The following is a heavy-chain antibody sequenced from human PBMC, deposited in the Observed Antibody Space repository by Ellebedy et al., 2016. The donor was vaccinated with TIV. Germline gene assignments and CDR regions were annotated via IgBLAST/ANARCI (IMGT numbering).Heavy chain of an antibody. J-gene: IGHJ6*02. CDR3: AKDVSGYYFDGMDV. D-gene: IGHD3-22*01. CDR2: ISWNSDSI. Sequence: SLKISCAASGFTFDDYAMHWVRQAPGKGLEWVSGISWNSDSIGYADSVKGRFTISRDNTKNSLYLQMNSLRAEDTALYYCAKDVSGYYFDGMDVWGQGTTVTVSS. V-gene: IGHV3-9*01. CDR1: GFTFDDYA.